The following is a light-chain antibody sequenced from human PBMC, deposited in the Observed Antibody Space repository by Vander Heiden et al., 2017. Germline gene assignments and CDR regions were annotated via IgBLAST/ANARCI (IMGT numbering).Light chain of an antibody. CDR2: EAS. CDR3: QQYKSYPRT. Sequence: DVHMTPSPSTLSASVGDRVTITCRASQSISSWLAWYQQKPGKAPKLLIYEASSLESGVPSRFSGSGSGTEFTLTISSLQPDDFATYYCQQYKSYPRTFGQGTKVEIK. CDR1: QSISSW. J-gene: IGKJ1*01. V-gene: IGKV1-5*03.